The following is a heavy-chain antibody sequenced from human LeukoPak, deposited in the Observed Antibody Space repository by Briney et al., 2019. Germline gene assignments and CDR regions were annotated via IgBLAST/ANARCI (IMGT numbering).Heavy chain of an antibody. Sequence: GASVKVSCKASGYTFTSYGISWVRQAPGQGLEWMGWISAYNGNTNYAQKLQGRVTMTTDTSTSTAYMELRSLRSDDTAVYYCARDPGPMITFGGVDYWGQGTLVTVSS. CDR1: GYTFTSYG. V-gene: IGHV1-18*01. D-gene: IGHD3-16*01. J-gene: IGHJ4*02. CDR2: ISAYNGNT. CDR3: ARDPGPMITFGGVDY.